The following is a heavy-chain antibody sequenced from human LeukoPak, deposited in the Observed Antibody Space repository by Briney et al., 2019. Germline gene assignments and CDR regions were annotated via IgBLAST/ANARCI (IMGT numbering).Heavy chain of an antibody. V-gene: IGHV3-21*01. CDR1: GFTFSSYS. CDR3: ASLALYDSSGYYPYSAPLNY. D-gene: IGHD3-22*01. CDR2: ISSSSSYI. J-gene: IGHJ4*02. Sequence: GGSLRLSCAASGFTFSSYSMNWVRQAPGKGLEWVSSISSSSSYIYYADSVKGRFTISRDNAKNSLYLQMNSLRAKDTAVHYCASLALYDSSGYYPYSAPLNYWGQGTLVTVSS.